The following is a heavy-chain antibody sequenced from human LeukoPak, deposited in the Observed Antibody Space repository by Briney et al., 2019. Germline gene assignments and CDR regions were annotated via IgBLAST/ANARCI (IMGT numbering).Heavy chain of an antibody. V-gene: IGHV1-2*02. D-gene: IGHD3-22*01. CDR1: GYTFTGYY. J-gene: IGHJ5*02. Sequence: ASVKVSCKASGYTFTGYYMHWVRQAPGQGLEWMGWINPNSGGTNYAQKFQGRVTMTRDTSISTAYMELSRLRSDDTAVYYCARQVDTYYYDSSGYYRNWFDPWGQGTLVTVSS. CDR3: ARQVDTYYYDSSGYYRNWFDP. CDR2: INPNSGGT.